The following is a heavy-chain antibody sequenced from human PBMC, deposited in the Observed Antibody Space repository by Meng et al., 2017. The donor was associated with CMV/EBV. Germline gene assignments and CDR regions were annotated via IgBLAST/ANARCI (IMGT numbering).Heavy chain of an antibody. J-gene: IGHJ6*02. V-gene: IGHV3-21*01. CDR2: ISSSSSYI. CDR1: GFTFSSYS. Sequence: GGLRLSCAASGFTFSSYSMNWVRQAPGKGLEWVSSISSSSSYIYYADSVKGRFTISRDNAKNSLYLQMNSLRAEDTAVYYCARLPGTGSGDKDVWGQGTTVTVSS. D-gene: IGHD3-10*01. CDR3: ARLPGTGSGDKDV.